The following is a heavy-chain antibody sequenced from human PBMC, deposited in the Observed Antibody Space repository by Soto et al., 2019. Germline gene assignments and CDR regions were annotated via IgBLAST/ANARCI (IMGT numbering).Heavy chain of an antibody. D-gene: IGHD1-7*01. V-gene: IGHV3-30*18. CDR3: AKEGSITGTKNYYYYYGMDV. CDR2: ISYDGSNK. Sequence: PWGSMRLSCAASGGTFSSYGVHWVRQAPGKGLEWVAVISYDGSNKYYADSAKGRFTISRDNSKNTLYLQMNSLRAEDTAVYYCAKEGSITGTKNYYYYYGMDVWAQGTTVTVSS. J-gene: IGHJ6*02. CDR1: GGTFSSYG.